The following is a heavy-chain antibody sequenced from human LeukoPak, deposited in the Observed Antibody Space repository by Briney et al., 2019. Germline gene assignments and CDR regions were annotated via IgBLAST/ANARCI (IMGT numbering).Heavy chain of an antibody. D-gene: IGHD1-26*01. Sequence: PSETLSLTCAVYGGSFSGYYWSWIRQPPGKGLEWIGEINHSGSTYYNPSLKSRVTISVDTSKNQFSLKLSSVTAADTAVYYCARHLYSGSYYYFDYWGQGTLVTVSS. J-gene: IGHJ4*02. CDR3: ARHLYSGSYYYFDY. V-gene: IGHV4-34*01. CDR1: GGSFSGYY. CDR2: INHSGST.